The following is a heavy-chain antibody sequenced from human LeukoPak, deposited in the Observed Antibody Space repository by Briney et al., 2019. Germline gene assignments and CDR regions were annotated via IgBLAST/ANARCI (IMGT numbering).Heavy chain of an antibody. CDR1: GYTITGYY. J-gene: IGHJ1*01. CDR2: INPSGGST. V-gene: IGHV1-46*01. D-gene: IGHD2-21*01. Sequence: GASVKVSCKASGYTITGYYMHWVRQAPGQGLEWMGIINPSGGSTSYAQKFQGRVTMTRDTPTSTVYMELSSLRSEDTAVYYCARDESTSILWWWGQGTLVTVSS. CDR3: ARDESTSILWW.